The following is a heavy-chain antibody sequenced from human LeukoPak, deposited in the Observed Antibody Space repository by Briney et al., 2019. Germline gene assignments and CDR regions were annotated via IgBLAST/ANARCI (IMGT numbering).Heavy chain of an antibody. V-gene: IGHV1-69*13. CDR3: ARGGGGDWELPEYYGMDV. CDR1: GGTFSSYA. Sequence: ASVKVSCKASGGTFSSYAISWVRQAPGQGLEWMGGIIPIFGTANYAQKFQGRVTITADESTSTAYMELSSLRSEDTAVYYCARGGGGDWELPEYYGMDVWGQGTTVTVSS. D-gene: IGHD1-26*01. J-gene: IGHJ6*02. CDR2: IIPIFGTA.